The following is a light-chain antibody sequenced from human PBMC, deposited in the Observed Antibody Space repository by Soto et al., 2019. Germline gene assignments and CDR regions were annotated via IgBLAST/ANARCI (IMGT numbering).Light chain of an antibody. CDR3: SSYTSSSTPYVV. CDR1: SSDVGGYNY. V-gene: IGLV2-14*01. Sequence: QSALTQPASVSGSPGQSITISCTGTSSDVGGYNYVSWYQQHPGKAPKLMIYDVSNRPSGVSNRFSGSKSGNTASPTISGLQAEDEADYYCSSYTSSSTPYVVFGGGTQLTVL. CDR2: DVS. J-gene: IGLJ2*01.